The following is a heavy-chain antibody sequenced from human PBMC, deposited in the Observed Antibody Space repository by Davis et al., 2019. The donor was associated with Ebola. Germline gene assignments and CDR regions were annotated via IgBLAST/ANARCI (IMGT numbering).Heavy chain of an antibody. Sequence: ASVKVSCKASGYSFAAHYIHWVRQAPGQRLEWVGWINPYTGDTKYSQKFQGRVTVTRDTSTTTVYMDLSSLRSEDTALYYCTTPGGQDSGYDVFDLWGQGTMVTVSS. V-gene: IGHV1-2*02. CDR1: GYSFAAHY. D-gene: IGHD5-12*01. CDR3: TTPGGQDSGYDVFDL. CDR2: INPYTGDT. J-gene: IGHJ3*01.